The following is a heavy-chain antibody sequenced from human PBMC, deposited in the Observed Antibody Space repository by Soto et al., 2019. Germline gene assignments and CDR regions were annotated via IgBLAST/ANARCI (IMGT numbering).Heavy chain of an antibody. Sequence: QVQLVESGGGVVQPGRSLRLSCAASGFTFSIYAMHWVRQAPGKGLEWVAVISYDGSNKYYADSVKGRFTISRDNSKNTLYLQMNSLRAEDTAVYYCAREHSSGWPTYYYYGMDVWGQGTTVTVSS. CDR3: AREHSSGWPTYYYYGMDV. CDR1: GFTFSIYA. D-gene: IGHD6-19*01. V-gene: IGHV3-30-3*01. CDR2: ISYDGSNK. J-gene: IGHJ6*02.